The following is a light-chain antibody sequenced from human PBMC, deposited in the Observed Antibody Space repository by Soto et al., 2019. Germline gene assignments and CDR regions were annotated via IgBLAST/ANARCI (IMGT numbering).Light chain of an antibody. CDR3: QHYNNWPPGET. CDR1: QSVSSN. Sequence: IVMTQSPATLSVSPGQRATLSCRASQSVSSNLAWYQQIPGQAPRLLIYAASTRATGVPARFSGSGSGTEFTLTISSLQSEDSAVYYCQHYNNWPPGETFGQGTKLEI. CDR2: AAS. V-gene: IGKV3-15*01. J-gene: IGKJ2*01.